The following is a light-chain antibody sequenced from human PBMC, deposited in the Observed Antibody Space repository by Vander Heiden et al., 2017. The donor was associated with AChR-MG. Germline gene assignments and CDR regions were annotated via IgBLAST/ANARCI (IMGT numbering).Light chain of an antibody. J-gene: IGKJ1*01. V-gene: IGKV1-39*01. CDR1: KSISSY. CDR2: AAS. CDR3: QQCDSTPWT. Sequence: DIQITQPPSSLPAFVADRVTTTCRATKSISSYLNWYQQKPGKAPKLLIYAASSWQSGVPARFSGSGSGTDFTLTISRLQPEDFAAYYCQQCDSTPWTFGQGTKVEIK.